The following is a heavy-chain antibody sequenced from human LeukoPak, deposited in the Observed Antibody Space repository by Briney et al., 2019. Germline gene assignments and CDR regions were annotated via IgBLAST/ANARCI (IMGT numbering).Heavy chain of an antibody. V-gene: IGHV3-30*04. J-gene: IGHJ5*02. CDR1: GFXFSSYA. Sequence: GGSLRLSCAASGFXFSSYAIHWVRQAPGKGLEWVAVISYDGSNKYYAGSVKGRFTISRDNSKNTLYLQMNSLRAEDTAVYFCASGKYRYGDNWFDPWGQGTLVTVSS. CDR3: ASGKYRYGDNWFDP. D-gene: IGHD5-18*01. CDR2: ISYDGSNK.